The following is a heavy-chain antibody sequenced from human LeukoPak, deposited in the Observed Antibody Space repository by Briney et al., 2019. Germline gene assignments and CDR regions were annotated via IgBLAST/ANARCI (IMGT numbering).Heavy chain of an antibody. CDR3: AVPYGSGSYYIKRYYGMDV. V-gene: IGHV1-2*02. CDR2: INPNSGGT. D-gene: IGHD3-10*01. Sequence: ASVKVSCKASGYTFTGYYMHWVRQAPGQGLEWMGWINPNSGGTNYVQKFQGRVTMTRDTSISTAYMELSRLRSDDTAVYYCAVPYGSGSYYIKRYYGMDVWGQGTTVTVSS. CDR1: GYTFTGYY. J-gene: IGHJ6*02.